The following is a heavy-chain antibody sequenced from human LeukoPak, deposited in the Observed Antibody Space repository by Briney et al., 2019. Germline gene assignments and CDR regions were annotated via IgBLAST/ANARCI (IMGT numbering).Heavy chain of an antibody. D-gene: IGHD3-9*01. V-gene: IGHV5-51*01. CDR3: ARHYDILTGFDY. CDR2: IYPGDSGT. J-gene: IGHJ4*02. Sequence: AASLKISCKVSGYTFTNHWIGCVRQMPGKGLEWMGIIYPGDSGTKYSPSFQGQVSISVDKSLSTASLQWSSLKASDTAMYYCARHYDILTGFDYWGQGTLVTVSS. CDR1: GYTFTNHW.